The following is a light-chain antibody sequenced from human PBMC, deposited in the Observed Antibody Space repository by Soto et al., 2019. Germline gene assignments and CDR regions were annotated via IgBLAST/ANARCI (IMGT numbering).Light chain of an antibody. J-gene: IGKJ4*01. CDR1: QSISNS. V-gene: IGKV1-5*03. CDR2: RAS. Sequence: DIHLTQSPSSLSAAVGDRVTMTCRASQSISNSLAWYQQKPGKAPKLLIYRASALQSGVPSRFSGSGSGTEFTLTIDSLQPDDFATFYCQQYSTYPLTFGGGTKVDIK. CDR3: QQYSTYPLT.